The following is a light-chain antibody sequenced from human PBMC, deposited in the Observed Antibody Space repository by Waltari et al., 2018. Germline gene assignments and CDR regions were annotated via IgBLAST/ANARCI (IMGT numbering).Light chain of an antibody. CDR2: VNSDGSH. Sequence: QLVLTQSPSASASLGASVKLTCTLSSWHSSNIIAVHQQQPEKGPRYLMKVNSDGSHSKGDEIPDRFSGSSSGAERYLTISSLQSEDEADYYCQTGGHGTWVFGGGTKLTVL. CDR1: SWHSSNI. J-gene: IGLJ3*02. V-gene: IGLV4-69*01. CDR3: QTGGHGTWV.